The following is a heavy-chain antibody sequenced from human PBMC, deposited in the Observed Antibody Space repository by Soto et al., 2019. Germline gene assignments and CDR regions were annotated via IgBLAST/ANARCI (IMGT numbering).Heavy chain of an antibody. CDR1: GDTFTFTNYY. J-gene: IGHJ4*02. V-gene: IGHV1-46*01. D-gene: IGHD5-12*01. CDR3: ATRRVNSGYVSIGDYDS. Sequence: QVQLVQSGAELKKPGASVKVSCKASGDTFTFTNYYMYWVRQAPGQGLEWMAIINPRGGTTIYAQEFRGRVTMARDTSTSTGYVELGSLRAEDTAVYYCATRRVNSGYVSIGDYDSWGQGTLVTVSS. CDR2: INPRGGTT.